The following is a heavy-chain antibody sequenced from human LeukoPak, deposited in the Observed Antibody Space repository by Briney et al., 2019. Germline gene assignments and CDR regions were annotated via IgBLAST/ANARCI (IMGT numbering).Heavy chain of an antibody. CDR1: GYTFTGYY. D-gene: IGHD5-12*01. V-gene: IGHV1-2*02. Sequence: ASVKVSCKASGYTFTGYYMHWVQQAPGQGLEWMGWINPNSGGTNYAQKFQGRVTMTRDTSISTAYMELSRLRSDDTAVYYCARGVGWLRRPYYYYGMDVWGQGTTVTVSS. J-gene: IGHJ6*02. CDR3: ARGVGWLRRPYYYYGMDV. CDR2: INPNSGGT.